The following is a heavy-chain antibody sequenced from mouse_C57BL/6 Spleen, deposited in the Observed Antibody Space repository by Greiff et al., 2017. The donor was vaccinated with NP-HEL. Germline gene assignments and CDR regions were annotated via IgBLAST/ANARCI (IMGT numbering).Heavy chain of an antibody. CDR3: TRGDGYGGDFDY. D-gene: IGHD2-2*01. CDR1: GFTFSSYA. J-gene: IGHJ2*01. Sequence: EVKLMESGEGLVKPGGSLKLSCAASGFTFSSYAMSWVRQTPEKRLEWVAYISSGGDYIYYADTVKGRFTISRDNARNTLYLQMSSLKSEDTAMYYCTRGDGYGGDFDYWGQGTTLTVSS. V-gene: IGHV5-9-1*02. CDR2: ISSGGDYI.